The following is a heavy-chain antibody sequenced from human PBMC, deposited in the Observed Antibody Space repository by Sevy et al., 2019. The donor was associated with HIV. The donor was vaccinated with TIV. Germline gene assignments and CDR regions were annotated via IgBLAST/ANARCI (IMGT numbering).Heavy chain of an antibody. V-gene: IGHV3-30-3*01. D-gene: IGHD1-20*01. CDR3: ARRGNWNPTYYYYGMDV. J-gene: IGHJ6*02. CDR2: ISYDGSNK. Sequence: GGSLRLSCAASGFTFSSYAMHWVRQAPGKGLEWVAVISYDGSNKYYADSVKGRFTISRDNSKNTLYLQMNSLRAEDTAVYYCARRGNWNPTYYYYGMDVWGHGTTVTVSS. CDR1: GFTFSSYA.